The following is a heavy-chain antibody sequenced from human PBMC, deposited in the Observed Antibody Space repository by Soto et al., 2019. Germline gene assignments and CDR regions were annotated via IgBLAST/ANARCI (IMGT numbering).Heavy chain of an antibody. CDR1: GYAFTSYD. CDR3: ARSTRNYYALGSYSYFRH. V-gene: IGHV1-8*01. Sequence: GSVKDSCKASGYAFTSYDISLVRQATGQGLEWMGWMNPNNGNTDYSPKFQGRVTMTMNTSIGTAYMELSSLRSEDTAVYYCARSTRNYYALGSYSYFRHWGQGTLVTVSS. CDR2: MNPNNGNT. D-gene: IGHD3-10*01. J-gene: IGHJ1*01.